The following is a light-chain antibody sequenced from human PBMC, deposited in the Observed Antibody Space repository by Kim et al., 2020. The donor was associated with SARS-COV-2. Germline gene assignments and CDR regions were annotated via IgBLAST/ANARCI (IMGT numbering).Light chain of an antibody. Sequence: AWGQTVRITCQGNSLRSYYASWYQEKPGQAPVLVIYGKNNRPSGIPDRFSGSSSGNTASLTITGAQAEDEADYYRNSRDSSGNHLVFGGGTQLTVL. CDR1: SLRSYY. V-gene: IGLV3-19*01. CDR2: GKN. J-gene: IGLJ2*01. CDR3: NSRDSSGNHLV.